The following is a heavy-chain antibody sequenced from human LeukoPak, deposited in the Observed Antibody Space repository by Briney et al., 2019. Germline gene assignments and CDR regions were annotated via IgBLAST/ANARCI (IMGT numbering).Heavy chain of an antibody. D-gene: IGHD3-3*01. Sequence: ASVKVSCKASGYTFTGYYIHWVRQAPGQGLEWMGWINPNSGGTNYAQKFQGRVTITRNTSISTAYMELSSLRSEDTAVYYCARGRRGSGYPTFDYWGQGTLVTVSS. V-gene: IGHV1-2*02. CDR1: GYTFTGYY. J-gene: IGHJ4*02. CDR2: INPNSGGT. CDR3: ARGRRGSGYPTFDY.